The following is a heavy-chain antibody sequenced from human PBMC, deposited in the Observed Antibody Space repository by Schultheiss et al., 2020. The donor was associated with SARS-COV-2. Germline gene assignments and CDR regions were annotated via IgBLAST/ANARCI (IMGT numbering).Heavy chain of an antibody. CDR3: ARVLSSSWHFDY. Sequence: ASVKVSCKTSGYTFATYDINWVRQATGQGLEWMGWINPNSGGTNYAQKFQGWVTMTRDTSISTAYMELSRLRSDDTAVYYCARVLSSSWHFDYWGQGTLVTVSS. CDR2: INPNSGGT. CDR1: GYTFATYD. V-gene: IGHV1-2*04. D-gene: IGHD6-13*01. J-gene: IGHJ4*02.